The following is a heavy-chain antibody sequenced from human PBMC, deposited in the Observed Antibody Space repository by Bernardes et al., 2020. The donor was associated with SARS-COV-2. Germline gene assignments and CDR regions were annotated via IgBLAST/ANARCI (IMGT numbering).Heavy chain of an antibody. CDR3: AKDYCGGDCDFFDY. CDR2: VSGSGDT. Sequence: GSLRLSCAASGFTLDTFAMSWVRHVPGKGLEWVSGVSGSGDTYYADSVKGRFTISRDNSKNILFLQMNDLRAEDTAVYYCAKDYCGGDCDFFDYWGQGTVVTVSS. D-gene: IGHD2-21*02. J-gene: IGHJ4*02. CDR1: GFTLDTFA. V-gene: IGHV3-23*01.